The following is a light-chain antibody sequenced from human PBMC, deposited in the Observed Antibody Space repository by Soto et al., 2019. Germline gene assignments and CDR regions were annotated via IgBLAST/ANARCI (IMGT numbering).Light chain of an antibody. J-gene: IGKJ2*01. Sequence: DLQMTQSPTPLSASVGDRVTITCRASQSISIYLSWYQQKPGKAPKLLIYDASNLQSGVPSRFSGSGSGTDFTLTISSLQAEDFATYYCQQTYNTLPYTFGQGTKLEIK. CDR3: QQTYNTLPYT. CDR1: QSISIY. CDR2: DAS. V-gene: IGKV1-39*01.